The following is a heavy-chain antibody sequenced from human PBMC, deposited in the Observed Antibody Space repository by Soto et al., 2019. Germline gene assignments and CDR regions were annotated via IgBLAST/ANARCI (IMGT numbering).Heavy chain of an antibody. CDR1: GGSISSSSYY. D-gene: IGHD2-2*01. CDR2: IYYSGST. Sequence: QLQLQESGPGLVKPSETLSLTCTVSGGSISSSSYYWGWIRQPPGKGLEWIGSIYYSGSTYYNPSLKSRVTISVDTSKNQFSLKLSSVTAADTAVYYCASHHRYVYYYYGMDVWGQGTTVTVSS. V-gene: IGHV4-39*01. J-gene: IGHJ6*02. CDR3: ASHHRYVYYYYGMDV.